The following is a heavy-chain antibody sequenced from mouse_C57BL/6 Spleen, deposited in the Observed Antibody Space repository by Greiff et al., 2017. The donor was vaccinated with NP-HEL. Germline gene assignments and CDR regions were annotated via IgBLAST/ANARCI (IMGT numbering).Heavy chain of an antibody. V-gene: IGHV5-6*01. CDR1: GFTFSSYG. Sequence: VQLKESGGDLVKPGGSLKLSCAASGFTFSSYGMSWVRQTPDKRLEWVATISSGGSYTYYPDSVKGRFTISRDNAKNTLYLQMSSLKSEDTAMYYCARQGDWDEAMDYWGQGTSVTVSS. D-gene: IGHD4-1*01. CDR3: ARQGDWDEAMDY. J-gene: IGHJ4*01. CDR2: ISSGGSYT.